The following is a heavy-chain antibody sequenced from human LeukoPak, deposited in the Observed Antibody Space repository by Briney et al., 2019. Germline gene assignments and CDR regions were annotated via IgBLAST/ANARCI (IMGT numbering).Heavy chain of an antibody. Sequence: TGGSLRLSCAASGFTFSSYAMHWVRQAPGKGLEWVAVISYDGSNKYYAGSAKGRFTISRDNSKNTLYLQMNSLRSDDTAVYYCATVGVGWVAFEYWGQGALVTVSS. J-gene: IGHJ4*02. CDR3: ATVGVGWVAFEY. D-gene: IGHD3-16*01. V-gene: IGHV3-30*04. CDR1: GFTFSSYA. CDR2: ISYDGSNK.